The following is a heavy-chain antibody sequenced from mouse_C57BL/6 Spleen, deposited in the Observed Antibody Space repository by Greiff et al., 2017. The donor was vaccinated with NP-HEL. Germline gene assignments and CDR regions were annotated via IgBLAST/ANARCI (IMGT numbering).Heavy chain of an antibody. CDR1: GYTFTSYW. Sequence: VQLQQPGAELVRPGSSVKLSCKASGYTFTSYWMHWVKQRPIQGLEWIGNIDPSDSETHYNQKFKDKATLTVDKSSSTAYMQLSSLTSEDSAVYYCAIIYYDYGFAYWGQGTLVTVSA. J-gene: IGHJ3*01. CDR3: AIIYYDYGFAY. V-gene: IGHV1-52*01. D-gene: IGHD2-4*01. CDR2: IDPSDSET.